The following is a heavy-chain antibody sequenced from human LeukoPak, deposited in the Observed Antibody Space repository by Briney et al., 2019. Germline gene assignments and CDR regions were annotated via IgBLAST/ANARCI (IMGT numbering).Heavy chain of an antibody. Sequence: ASVKVSCKASGYTFTSYDINWVRQATGQGLEWMGWMNPNSGNTGYAQKFQCRVTMTRNTSISTAYMELSSLRSGDTAVYYCARASFYDFWSGYYRTEFDPWGQGTLVTVSS. J-gene: IGHJ5*02. V-gene: IGHV1-8*01. CDR1: GYTFTSYD. CDR2: MNPNSGNT. CDR3: ARASFYDFWSGYYRTEFDP. D-gene: IGHD3-3*01.